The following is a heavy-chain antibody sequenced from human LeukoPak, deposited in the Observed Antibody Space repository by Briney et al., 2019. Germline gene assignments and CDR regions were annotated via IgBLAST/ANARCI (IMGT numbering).Heavy chain of an antibody. Sequence: EASVNLSCKASGYTFTGYYMHWERQAPGQGIEWMGWINPNSGGTNYAQKFQCRVTMTRDTSISTAYMELSRLRSDDTAVYYCAREPSIVTRYYYYMDVWGKGTTVTVSS. CDR3: AREPSIVTRYYYYMDV. J-gene: IGHJ6*03. CDR2: INPNSGGT. CDR1: GYTFTGYY. V-gene: IGHV1-2*02. D-gene: IGHD3-22*01.